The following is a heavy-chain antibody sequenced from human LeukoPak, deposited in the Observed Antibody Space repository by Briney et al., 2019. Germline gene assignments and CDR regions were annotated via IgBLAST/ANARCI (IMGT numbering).Heavy chain of an antibody. CDR2: INWNSGRL. CDR1: GFIFDDYA. V-gene: IGHV3-9*01. D-gene: IGHD6-19*01. J-gene: IGHJ6*02. Sequence: GGSLRLSCAASGFIFDDYAMHWVRQAPGKGLEWVSGINWNSGRLGYADSVKGRFTISRDNAKNSLYLQMNSLRAEDTALYYCTRVEVGQQWLVRWGMDVWGQGTPVTVSS. CDR3: TRVEVGQQWLVRWGMDV.